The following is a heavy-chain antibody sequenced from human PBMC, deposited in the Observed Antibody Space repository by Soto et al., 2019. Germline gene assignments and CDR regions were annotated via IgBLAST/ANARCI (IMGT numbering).Heavy chain of an antibody. CDR2: IWYDGSNK. V-gene: IGHV3-33*01. J-gene: IGHJ3*02. Sequence: QVQLVESGGGVVQPGRSLRLSCAASGFTFSSYGMHWVRQAPGKGLEWVAVIWYDGSNKYYADSVKGRFTISRDNSKNTLYLQMNSLRAEDTDVYYCARGKLRSIMGDAFDIWGQGTMVTVSS. CDR3: ARGKLRSIMGDAFDI. CDR1: GFTFSSYG. D-gene: IGHD4-17*01.